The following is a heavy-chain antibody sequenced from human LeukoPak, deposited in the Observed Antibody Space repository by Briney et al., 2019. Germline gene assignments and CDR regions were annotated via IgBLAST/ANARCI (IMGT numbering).Heavy chain of an antibody. CDR1: GFTFSSYW. V-gene: IGHV3-74*01. D-gene: IGHD6-13*01. Sequence: GGSLRLSCAASGFTFSSYWMHWVRQAPGKGLVWVSRIDSDGSDTTYADPVKGRFTISRDNAKNTLYLQMNSLRAEDTAVYYCARMGVLEGAAAAFDYWGQGIPVTVSS. CDR2: IDSDGSDT. CDR3: ARMGVLEGAAAAFDY. J-gene: IGHJ4*02.